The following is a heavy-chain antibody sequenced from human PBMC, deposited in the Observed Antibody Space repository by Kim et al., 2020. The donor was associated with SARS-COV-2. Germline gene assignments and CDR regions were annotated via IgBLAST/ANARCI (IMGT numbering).Heavy chain of an antibody. V-gene: IGHV3-30*04. CDR2: ISYDGSNK. CDR1: GFTFSSYA. Sequence: GGSLRLSCAASGFTFSSYAMHWVRQAPGKGLEWVAVISYDGSNKYYADSVKGRFTISRDNSKNTLYLQMNSLRAEDTAVYYCARDSKPGYSSGWYYYYYGMDVWGQGTTVTVSS. J-gene: IGHJ6*02. D-gene: IGHD6-19*01. CDR3: ARDSKPGYSSGWYYYYYGMDV.